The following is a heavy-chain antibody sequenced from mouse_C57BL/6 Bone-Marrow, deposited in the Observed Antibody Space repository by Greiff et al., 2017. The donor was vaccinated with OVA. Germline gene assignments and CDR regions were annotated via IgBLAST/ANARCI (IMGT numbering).Heavy chain of an antibody. CDR1: GYAFSSSW. CDR3: ARLGGSRGPYFDV. CDR2: IYPGDGDT. V-gene: IGHV1-82*01. D-gene: IGHD1-1*01. J-gene: IGHJ1*03. Sequence: QVQLQQSGPELVKPGASVKISCKASGYAFSSSWMNWVKQRPGKGLEWIGRIYPGDGDTNYNGKFKGKATLTADKSSSTAYMQLSSLTSEDSAVYFCARLGGSRGPYFDVWGTGTTVTVSS.